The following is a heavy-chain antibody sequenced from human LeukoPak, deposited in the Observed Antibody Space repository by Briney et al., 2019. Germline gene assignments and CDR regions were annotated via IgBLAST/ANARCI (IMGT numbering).Heavy chain of an antibody. CDR1: GGSISSGGYY. CDR2: IYYSGST. Sequence: SETLSLTCTVSGGSISSGGYYWSWIRQHPGKGLEWIGYIYYSGSTYYNPSLKSRVTISVDTSKNQFSLKLSSVTAADTAVYYCAREFDFNYDYVWGCPVGRYFDYWGQGTLVTVSS. J-gene: IGHJ4*02. CDR3: AREFDFNYDYVWGCPVGRYFDY. D-gene: IGHD3-16*01. V-gene: IGHV4-31*03.